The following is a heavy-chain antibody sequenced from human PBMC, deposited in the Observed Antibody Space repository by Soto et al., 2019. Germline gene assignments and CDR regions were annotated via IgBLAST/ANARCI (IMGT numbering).Heavy chain of an antibody. CDR2: TYYRSKWYN. J-gene: IGHJ6*03. V-gene: IGHV6-1*01. D-gene: IGHD1-1*01. CDR1: GDRVSRNSAA. CDR3: ARTPGNWNDGYYYYMDV. Sequence: SQTLSLTCASSGDRVSRNSAACNWIRQSPSRGLEWLGRTYYRSKWYNDYAVSVKSRITINPDTSKNQFSLQLNSVTPEDTAVYYCARTPGNWNDGYYYYMDVWGKGTTVTVSS.